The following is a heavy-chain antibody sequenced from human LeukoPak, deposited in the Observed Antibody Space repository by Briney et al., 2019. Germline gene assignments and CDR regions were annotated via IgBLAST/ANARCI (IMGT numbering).Heavy chain of an antibody. Sequence: PGGSLRLSCAASGFTFSSYGMHRVRQAPGKGLEWVAVISYDGSNKYYADSVKGRFTISRDNSKNTLYLQMNSLRAEDTAVYYCAKGSSGARPYFFDYWGQGTLITVSS. CDR3: AKGSSGARPYFFDY. V-gene: IGHV3-30*18. CDR1: GFTFSSYG. CDR2: ISYDGSNK. J-gene: IGHJ4*02.